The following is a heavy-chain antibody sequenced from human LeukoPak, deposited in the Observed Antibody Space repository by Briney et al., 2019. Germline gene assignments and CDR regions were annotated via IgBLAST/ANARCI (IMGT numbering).Heavy chain of an antibody. CDR1: GFTFSSYS. D-gene: IGHD3-10*02. Sequence: GGSLRLSCAASGFTFSSYSMSWVRQAPGKGLEWVATIKPDGRDTYYVDSVKGRFTISRDNAKNSLYLQMNSLRAEDTAVYCCAELGITMIGGVWGKGTTVTISS. CDR3: AELGITMIGGV. J-gene: IGHJ6*04. V-gene: IGHV3-7*01. CDR2: IKPDGRDT.